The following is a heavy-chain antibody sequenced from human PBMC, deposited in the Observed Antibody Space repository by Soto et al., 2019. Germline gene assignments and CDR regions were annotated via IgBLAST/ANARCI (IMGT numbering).Heavy chain of an antibody. CDR3: ARLYDILTPDAFDI. J-gene: IGHJ3*02. CDR1: GFTFSSYS. Sequence: SLRLSCAASGFTFSSYSMNWVRQAPGKGLEWVSSISSSSSYIYYADSVKGRFTISRGNAKNSLYLQMNSLRAEDTAVYYCARLYDILTPDAFDIWGQGTMVTVSS. D-gene: IGHD3-9*01. V-gene: IGHV3-21*01. CDR2: ISSSSSYI.